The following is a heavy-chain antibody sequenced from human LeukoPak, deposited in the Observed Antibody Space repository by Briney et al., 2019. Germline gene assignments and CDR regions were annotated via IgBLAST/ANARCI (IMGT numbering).Heavy chain of an antibody. J-gene: IGHJ3*02. Sequence: SVKVSCKASGGTFSSYAISWVRQAPGRGLEWMGGIIPIFGTANYAQKFQGRVTITTDESTSTAYMELSSLRSEDTAVYYCAREMVQGVIRPDAFDIWGQGTMVTVSS. D-gene: IGHD3-10*01. V-gene: IGHV1-69*05. CDR2: IIPIFGTA. CDR3: AREMVQGVIRPDAFDI. CDR1: GGTFSSYA.